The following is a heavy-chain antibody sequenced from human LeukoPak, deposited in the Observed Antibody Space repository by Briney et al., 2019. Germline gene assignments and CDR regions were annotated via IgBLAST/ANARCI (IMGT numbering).Heavy chain of an antibody. CDR1: RGTFSSYA. V-gene: IGHV1-69*04. Sequence: SVKVSCKASRGTFSSYAISWVRQAPGQGLVWMGRIIPILGIANYAQKFQGRVTNNADKSTSTAYMELRSPRSADTAVYYCASNTAMEYYFDYWGQGTLVTVSS. D-gene: IGHD5-18*01. J-gene: IGHJ4*02. CDR2: IIPILGIA. CDR3: ASNTAMEYYFDY.